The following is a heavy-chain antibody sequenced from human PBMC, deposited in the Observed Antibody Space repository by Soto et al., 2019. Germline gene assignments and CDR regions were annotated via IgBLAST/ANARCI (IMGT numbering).Heavy chain of an antibody. Sequence: QVQLQQWGAGLLKPSETLSLTCAVYGGSFSGYYWSWIRQPPGKGLEWIGEINHSGSTNYNPSLKSRVTISVDTSKNQFSLKLSSVTAADTAVYYCARVFRAVAVTGRPYYYYGMDVWGQGTTVTVSS. CDR3: ARVFRAVAVTGRPYYYYGMDV. V-gene: IGHV4-34*01. CDR1: GGSFSGYY. D-gene: IGHD6-19*01. J-gene: IGHJ6*02. CDR2: INHSGST.